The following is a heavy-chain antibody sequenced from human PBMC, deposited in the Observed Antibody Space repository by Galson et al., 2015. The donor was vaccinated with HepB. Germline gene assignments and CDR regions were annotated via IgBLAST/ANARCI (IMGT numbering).Heavy chain of an antibody. Sequence: SLRLSCAASGFTFSNAWMSWVRQAPGKELEWVGRIKSKTDGGTTDYAAPVKGRFTISRDDSKNTLYLQMNSLKTEDTAVYYCTTGERPYYYGMDVWGQGTTVTVSS. J-gene: IGHJ6*02. V-gene: IGHV3-15*01. D-gene: IGHD1-1*01. CDR1: GFTFSNAW. CDR3: TTGERPYYYGMDV. CDR2: IKSKTDGGTT.